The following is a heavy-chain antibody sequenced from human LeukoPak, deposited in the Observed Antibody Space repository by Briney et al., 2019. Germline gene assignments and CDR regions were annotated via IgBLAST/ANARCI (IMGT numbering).Heavy chain of an antibody. J-gene: IGHJ5*02. D-gene: IGHD2-2*01. CDR1: GGSFSGYY. V-gene: IGHV4-34*01. Sequence: SETLSLTCAVYGGSFSGYYWSWIRQPPGKGLGWIGEINHSGSTNYNPSLKSRVTISVDTSKNQFSLKLSSVTAADTAVYYCARGAPGPAARVTNWFDPWDQGTLVTVSS. CDR2: INHSGST. CDR3: ARGAPGPAARVTNWFDP.